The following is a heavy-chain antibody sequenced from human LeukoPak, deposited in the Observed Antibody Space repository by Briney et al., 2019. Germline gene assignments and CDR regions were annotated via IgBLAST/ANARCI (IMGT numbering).Heavy chain of an antibody. CDR2: IYYSGST. D-gene: IGHD3-22*01. Sequence: SETLSLTCSVSGGSINSYYWSWIRQPPGKGLEWLGYIYYSGSTKYNPSLKSRISISVDTSKNQFSLKLSSVTAADTAVYYCARGSGHYWSFDSWGQGTLVTVSS. J-gene: IGHJ4*02. CDR3: ARGSGHYWSFDS. CDR1: GGSINSYY. V-gene: IGHV4-59*01.